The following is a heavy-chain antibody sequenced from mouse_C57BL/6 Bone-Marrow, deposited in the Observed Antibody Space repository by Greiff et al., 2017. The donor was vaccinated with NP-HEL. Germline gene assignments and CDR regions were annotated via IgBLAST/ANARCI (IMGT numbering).Heavy chain of an antibody. J-gene: IGHJ1*03. Sequence: VQGVESGPELVKPGASVKISCKASGYAFSSSWMNWVKQRPGQGLEWIGRIYPGDGDTNYNGKFKGKATLTADKSSSTAYMQLSSLTSEDSAVYFCARYGPSSYWDFDVWGTGTTVTVSS. CDR2: IYPGDGDT. V-gene: IGHV1-82*01. CDR1: GYAFSSSW. D-gene: IGHD2-10*02. CDR3: ARYGPSSYWDFDV.